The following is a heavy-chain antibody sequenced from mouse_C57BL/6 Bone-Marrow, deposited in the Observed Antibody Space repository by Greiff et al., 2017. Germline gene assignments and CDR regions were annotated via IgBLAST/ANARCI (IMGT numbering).Heavy chain of an antibody. CDR1: GYSITSGYY. CDR3: ARDLLWSFDA. D-gene: IGHD2-1*01. V-gene: IGHV3-6*01. CDR2: ISYDGSN. Sequence: EVKLMESGPGLVKPSQSLSLTCSVTGYSITSGYYWNWIRQFPGNKLEWMGYISYDGSNNYNPSLKNRISITRDTSKNQFFLKLNSVTTEDTATYYCARDLLWSFDAWGKGTTLTVSS. J-gene: IGHJ2*01.